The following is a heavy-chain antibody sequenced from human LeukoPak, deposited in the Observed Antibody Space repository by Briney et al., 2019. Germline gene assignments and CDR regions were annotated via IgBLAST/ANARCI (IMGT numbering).Heavy chain of an antibody. Sequence: GGSLRLSCAASGFTFSSYSMNWVRQAPGKGLEWVSSISSSSSYIYYADSVKGRFTISRDNAKNSLYLQMNSRRAEDTAVYYCARVAGALYYFDYWGQGTLVTVSS. D-gene: IGHD7-27*01. V-gene: IGHV3-21*01. CDR3: ARVAGALYYFDY. CDR2: ISSSSSYI. J-gene: IGHJ4*02. CDR1: GFTFSSYS.